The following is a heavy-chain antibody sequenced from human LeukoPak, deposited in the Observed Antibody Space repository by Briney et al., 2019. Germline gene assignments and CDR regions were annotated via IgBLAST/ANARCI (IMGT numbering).Heavy chain of an antibody. CDR3: ARDMPHYGDYSPWFDP. Sequence: SETLSLTCAVSGGSISSGGYSWSWIRQPPGKGLEWIGFIYYSGSTYYNPSLKSRLTISIDTSKNQFSLKLSSVTAADTAVYYCARDMPHYGDYSPWFDPWGQGTLVTVSS. CDR1: GGSISSGGYS. CDR2: IYYSGST. J-gene: IGHJ5*02. D-gene: IGHD4-17*01. V-gene: IGHV4-30-4*07.